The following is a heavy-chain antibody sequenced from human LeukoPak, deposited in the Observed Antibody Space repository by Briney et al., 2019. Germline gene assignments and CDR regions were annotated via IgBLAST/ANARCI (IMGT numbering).Heavy chain of an antibody. CDR2: INSDGSST. J-gene: IGHJ4*02. D-gene: IGHD5-12*01. V-gene: IGHV3-74*01. CDR1: GFTFSSYW. CDR3: ARAGGYDSPVDY. Sequence: PGGSLRLSCAASGFTFSSYWMHWVRQAPGKGLVWVSRINSDGSSTSYADSVKGRFTISRDNAKNTLYLQMNSLRAEDTAVNYCARAGGYDSPVDYWGQGTLVTVSS.